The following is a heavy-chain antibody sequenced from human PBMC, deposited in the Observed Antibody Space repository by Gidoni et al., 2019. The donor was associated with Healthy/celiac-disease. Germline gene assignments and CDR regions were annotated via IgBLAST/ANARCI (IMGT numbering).Heavy chain of an antibody. Sequence: QVQLVQSGAEVKKPGASVKVSCKASGYTFTSSGLSWVRQAPGQGLEWMGWISAYNGNTNYAQKLQGRVTMTTDTSTSTAYMELRSLRSDDTAVYYCARDRGYYDSSGYRYYFDYWGQGTLVTVSS. V-gene: IGHV1-18*01. CDR1: GYTFTSSG. CDR2: ISAYNGNT. J-gene: IGHJ4*02. D-gene: IGHD3-22*01. CDR3: ARDRGYYDSSGYRYYFDY.